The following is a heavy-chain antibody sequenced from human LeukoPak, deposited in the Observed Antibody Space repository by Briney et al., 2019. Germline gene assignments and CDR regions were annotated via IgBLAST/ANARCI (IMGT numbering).Heavy chain of an antibody. D-gene: IGHD3-10*01. Sequence: SVKVPCKASGGTFTHFVISWLRQAPGQGLEWMGGIAPISGTPVYAQKFQDRVNITADTSTNTAYMEMSSLTSEDTAMYYCAREGEYYAESGNLIDAADVWGQGTMVIVSA. V-gene: IGHV1-69*06. CDR3: AREGEYYAESGNLIDAADV. CDR2: IAPISGTP. CDR1: GGTFTHFV. J-gene: IGHJ3*01.